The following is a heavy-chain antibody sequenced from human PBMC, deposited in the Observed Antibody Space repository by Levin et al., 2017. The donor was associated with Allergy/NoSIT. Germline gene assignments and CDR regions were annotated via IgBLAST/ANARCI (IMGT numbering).Heavy chain of an antibody. D-gene: IGHD6-19*01. V-gene: IGHV1-2*06. CDR1: GYTFNDYY. CDR2: INPNNGDT. J-gene: IGHJ4*02. CDR3: ARDLDSVGWHYFDC. Sequence: ASVKVSCKASGYTFNDYYIHWVRQAPGQGLEWMGRINPNNGDTNYAQKFQGRVTMTRDTSISTAYMEVSSLRSDDTAVYYCARDLDSVGWHYFDCWGQGALVTVSS.